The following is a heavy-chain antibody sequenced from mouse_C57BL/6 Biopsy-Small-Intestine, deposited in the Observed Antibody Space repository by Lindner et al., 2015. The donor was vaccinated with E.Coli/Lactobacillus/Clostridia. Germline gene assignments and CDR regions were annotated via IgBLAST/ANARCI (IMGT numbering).Heavy chain of an antibody. D-gene: IGHD2-1*01. J-gene: IGHJ2*01. CDR2: IIPIFGTA. CDR1: GGTFSSDV. V-gene: IGHV1-81*01. CDR3: ATGWMVKYFDY. Sequence: SVKVSCKASGGTFSSDVLSWVRQAPGQGLEWMGEIIPIFGTANYAQKFQGRVTITADVSTSTAYMELSSLRSEDTAVYYCATGWMVKYFDYWGQGTLVTVSS.